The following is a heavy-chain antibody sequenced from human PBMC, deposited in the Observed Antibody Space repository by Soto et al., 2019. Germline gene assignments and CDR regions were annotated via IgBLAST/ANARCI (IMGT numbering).Heavy chain of an antibody. D-gene: IGHD3-10*01. CDR1: GFTFSSYA. V-gene: IGHV3-30-3*01. CDR2: ISYDGSNK. J-gene: IGHJ4*02. Sequence: VGSLRLSCAASGFTFSSYAMHWVRQAPGKGLEWVAVISYDGSNKYYADSVKGRFTISRDNSKNTLYLQMNSLRAEDTAVYYCASLWIRGGHLDYWGQGTLVTVSS. CDR3: ASLWIRGGHLDY.